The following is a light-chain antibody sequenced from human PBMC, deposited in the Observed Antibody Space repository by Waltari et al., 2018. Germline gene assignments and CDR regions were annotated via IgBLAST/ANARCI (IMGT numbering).Light chain of an antibody. CDR3: SSYAGRNGVI. J-gene: IGLJ2*01. CDR2: EVT. V-gene: IGLV2-8*01. CDR1: SSDVGAYNY. Sequence: QSALTQPPSASGSPGQSVTISCTGTSSDVGAYNYVSWYQQHPGKAPKLMLSEVTQRPPGVPCGFSGSKSGNTASLTVAGLQAEDEAVYYCSSYAGRNGVIFGGGTMLTVL.